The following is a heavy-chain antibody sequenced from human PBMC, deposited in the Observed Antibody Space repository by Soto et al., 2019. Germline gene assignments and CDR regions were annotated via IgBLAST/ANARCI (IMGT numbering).Heavy chain of an antibody. Sequence: GGSLRLSCAASGFTFSSYGMHWVRQSPGKGLEWVAVISYDGSNKYYADSVKGRFTISRDNSKNTLYLQMNSLRAEDTAVYYCAKAQAEYSSGWYDFDYWGQGTLVTVSS. CDR1: GFTFSSYG. J-gene: IGHJ4*02. D-gene: IGHD6-19*01. CDR2: ISYDGSNK. V-gene: IGHV3-30*18. CDR3: AKAQAEYSSGWYDFDY.